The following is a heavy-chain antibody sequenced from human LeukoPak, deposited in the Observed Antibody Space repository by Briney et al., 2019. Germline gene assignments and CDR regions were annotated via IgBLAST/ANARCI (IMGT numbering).Heavy chain of an antibody. V-gene: IGHV4-4*07. Sequence: SETLSLTCTVSGGSISSYYWSWLRQPAGKGLEWIGRIYTSGSTNYNPSLKSRVTMSVDTSKNQFSLKLSSVTAADTAVYYCARDHQFWSGYYYYYYMDVWGKGTTVTVSS. CDR2: IYTSGST. J-gene: IGHJ6*03. CDR3: ARDHQFWSGYYYYYYMDV. D-gene: IGHD3-3*01. CDR1: GGSISSYY.